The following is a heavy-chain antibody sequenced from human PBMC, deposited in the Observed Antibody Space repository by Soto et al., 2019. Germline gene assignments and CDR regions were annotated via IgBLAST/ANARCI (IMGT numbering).Heavy chain of an antibody. CDR3: ARVFHPSEIAYCGGACYSGYYYYYGMDV. D-gene: IGHD2-21*02. V-gene: IGHV1-69*12. CDR1: GGTFSSYA. J-gene: IGHJ6*02. Sequence: QVQLVQSGAEVKKPGSSVKVSCKASGGTFSSYAISWVRQAPGQGLEWMGGSIPIFGTANYAQKFQGRVTITADESTSTAYMAMSSLRSEDTAVYYCARVFHPSEIAYCGGACYSGYYYYYGMDVWGQGTTVTVSS. CDR2: SIPIFGTA.